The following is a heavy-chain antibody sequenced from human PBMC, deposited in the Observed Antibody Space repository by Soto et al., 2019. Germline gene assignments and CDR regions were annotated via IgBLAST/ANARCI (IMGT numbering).Heavy chain of an antibody. CDR3: AKDGTCSGGSCSSYYYYYYYMDV. V-gene: IGHV3-9*01. CDR1: GFTFDDYA. D-gene: IGHD2-15*01. Sequence: EVQLVESGGGLVQPGRSLRLSCAASGFTFDDYAMHWVRQAPGKGLEWVSGISWNSGSIGYADSVKGRFTISRDNANHSLYLQINILRAEDTALYYCAKDGTCSGGSCSSYYYYYYYMDVWGKGTTVTVSS. J-gene: IGHJ6*03. CDR2: ISWNSGSI.